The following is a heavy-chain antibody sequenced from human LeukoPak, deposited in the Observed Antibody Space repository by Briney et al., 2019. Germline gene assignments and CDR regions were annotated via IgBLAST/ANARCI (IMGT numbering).Heavy chain of an antibody. CDR1: GFTFRSHA. J-gene: IGHJ4*02. Sequence: GGSLRLSCVGSGFTFRSHAMSWVRQAPEKGLEFVSGIYENGGTTYYADSVKGRFSISRDNSENALYLQMDSLRGEDTAVYYCAKDFRIGYSAHFDYWGQGALVTVSS. V-gene: IGHV3-23*01. CDR2: IYENGGTT. CDR3: AKDFRIGYSAHFDY. D-gene: IGHD2-21*01.